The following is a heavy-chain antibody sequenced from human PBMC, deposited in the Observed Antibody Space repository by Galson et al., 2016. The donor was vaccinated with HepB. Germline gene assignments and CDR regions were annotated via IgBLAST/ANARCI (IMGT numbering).Heavy chain of an antibody. CDR2: IFYSGST. D-gene: IGHD3-10*01. CDR1: GGPISRGGYH. V-gene: IGHV4-31*03. Sequence: TLSLTCTVSGGPISRGGYHWSWIRQHPGKGLEWIGYIFYSGSTYYNPSLKSRLSISVDTSKNQFSPKLSSVTAADTAMYYCARGSHYYGSGSYCHWFDPWGQGTLVTVSS. CDR3: ARGSHYYGSGSYCHWFDP. J-gene: IGHJ5*02.